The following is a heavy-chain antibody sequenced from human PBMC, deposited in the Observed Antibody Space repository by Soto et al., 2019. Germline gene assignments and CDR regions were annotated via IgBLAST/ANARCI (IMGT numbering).Heavy chain of an antibody. Sequence: SCKASGYTFTNYAMHWVRQAPGQRLEWMGWINGDNANTKYSQNFQGRVTITRDTSASTAYMELRSLRSEDTAVYYCARDLKLTWFDPWGQGTLVTVSS. CDR2: INGDNANT. CDR1: GYTFTNYA. CDR3: ARDLKLTWFDP. D-gene: IGHD1-1*01. V-gene: IGHV1-3*01. J-gene: IGHJ5*02.